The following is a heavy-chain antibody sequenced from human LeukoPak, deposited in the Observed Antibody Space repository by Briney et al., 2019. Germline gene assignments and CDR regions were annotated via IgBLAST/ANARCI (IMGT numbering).Heavy chain of an antibody. J-gene: IGHJ4*02. CDR2: ISGSGGSA. CDR3: ARESGSVTSEVDFDY. V-gene: IGHV3-23*01. Sequence: GGSLRLSCAASGFTFSSYAMSWVRQAPGKGLEWVSAISGSGGSASYPASVKGRFNISRDNSKNTLYLQMNSLRAEDTAVYYCARESGSVTSEVDFDYWGQGTLVTVSS. D-gene: IGHD4-17*01. CDR1: GFTFSSYA.